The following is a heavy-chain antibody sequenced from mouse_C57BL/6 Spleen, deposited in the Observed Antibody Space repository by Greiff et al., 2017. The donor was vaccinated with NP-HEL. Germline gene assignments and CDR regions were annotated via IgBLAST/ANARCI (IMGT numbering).Heavy chain of an antibody. CDR1: GFTFSDYG. V-gene: IGHV5-17*01. Sequence: DVMLVESGGGLVKPGGSLKLSCAASGFTFSDYGMHWVRQAPEKGLEWVAYISSGSSTIYYADTVKGRFTISRDNAKNTLFLQMTSLRSEDTAMYYCARRWGKGYYYAMDYWGQGTSVTVSS. J-gene: IGHJ4*01. D-gene: IGHD1-1*02. CDR2: ISSGSSTI. CDR3: ARRWGKGYYYAMDY.